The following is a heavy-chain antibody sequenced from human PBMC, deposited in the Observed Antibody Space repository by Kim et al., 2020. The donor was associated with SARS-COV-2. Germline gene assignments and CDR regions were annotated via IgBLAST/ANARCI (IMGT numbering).Heavy chain of an antibody. CDR1: GFTFDDYA. Sequence: GGSLRLSCAASGFTFDDYAMHWVRQAPGKGLEWVSGISWNSGSIGYADSVKGRFTISRDNAKNSLYLQMNSLRAEDTALYYCAKAGSSGYYFDYWGQGTLVTVSS. D-gene: IGHD3-22*01. CDR3: AKAGSSGYYFDY. CDR2: ISWNSGSI. V-gene: IGHV3-9*01. J-gene: IGHJ4*02.